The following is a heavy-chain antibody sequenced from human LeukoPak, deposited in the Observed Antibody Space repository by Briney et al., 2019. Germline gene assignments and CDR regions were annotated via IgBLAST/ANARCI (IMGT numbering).Heavy chain of an antibody. CDR2: MNPNSGNT. J-gene: IGHJ4*02. Sequence: ASVKVSCKASGYTFTSYDINWVRQATGQGLEWMGWMNPNSGNTGYAQKFQGRVTITRNTSISTAYMELSSLRSEDTAVYYCARTYSGDYYADHWGQGTLVTVSS. V-gene: IGHV1-8*03. CDR3: ARTYSGDYYADH. CDR1: GYTFTSYD. D-gene: IGHD1-26*01.